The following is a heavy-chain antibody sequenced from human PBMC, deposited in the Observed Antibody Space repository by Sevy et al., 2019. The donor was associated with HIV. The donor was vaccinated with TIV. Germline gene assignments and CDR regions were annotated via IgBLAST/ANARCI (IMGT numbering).Heavy chain of an antibody. D-gene: IGHD4-17*01. J-gene: IGHJ6*03. V-gene: IGHV3-7*01. Sequence: GGSLRLSCAASGFTFSKYWMSWVRQAPGKGLEWVANIQEDGSGKYYVDAFKGRFTISRDNAKNSLYLQMNSLRAEDTAVYYCATDPFSVTSSNDYMDVWGKGTTVTVSS. CDR1: GFTFSKYW. CDR2: IQEDGSGK. CDR3: ATDPFSVTSSNDYMDV.